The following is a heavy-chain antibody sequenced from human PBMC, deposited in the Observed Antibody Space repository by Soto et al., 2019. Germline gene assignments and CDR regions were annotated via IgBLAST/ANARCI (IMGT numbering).Heavy chain of an antibody. J-gene: IGHJ4*02. CDR2: IIPILGIA. D-gene: IGHD2-15*01. CDR3: ATGGGNADFDY. V-gene: IGHV1-69*02. Sequence: QVQLVQSGAEVKKPGSSVKVSCKASGGTFSSYTISWVRQAPGQGLEWMGRIIPILGIANYAQKFQGRVPITAHKSTSTAYMELSSLRSEDTAGYYCATGGGNADFDYRGQGTLVTVSS. CDR1: GGTFSSYT.